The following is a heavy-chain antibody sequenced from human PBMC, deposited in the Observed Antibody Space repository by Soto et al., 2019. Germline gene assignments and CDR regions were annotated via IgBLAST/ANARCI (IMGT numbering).Heavy chain of an antibody. CDR2: IDPTDSYT. Sequence: PGESLKISCQASGYSFTTYWISWVRQMPGKGLKCMGRIDPTDSYTNYSPSFQGHVTISADKSISTAYLQWSSLKASYTAMYYCARRGLTGYDYYGMDVWGQGTTVTVSS. CDR1: GYSFTTYW. CDR3: ARRGLTGYDYYGMDV. V-gene: IGHV5-10-1*01. D-gene: IGHD3-9*01. J-gene: IGHJ6*02.